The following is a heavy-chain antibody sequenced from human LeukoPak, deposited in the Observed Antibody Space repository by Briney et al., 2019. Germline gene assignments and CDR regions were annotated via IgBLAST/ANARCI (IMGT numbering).Heavy chain of an antibody. D-gene: IGHD6-13*01. V-gene: IGHV3-23*01. J-gene: IGHJ4*02. CDR2: ISGSGGST. CDR3: ANSVGIAAAGTRPVDY. CDR1: GFTFSSYA. Sequence: GALRLSCAASGFTFSSYAMSWVRQAPGKGLEWVSAISGSGGSTYYADSVKGRFTISRDNSKNTLYLQMNSLRAEDTAVYYCANSVGIAAAGTRPVDYWGQGTLVTVSS.